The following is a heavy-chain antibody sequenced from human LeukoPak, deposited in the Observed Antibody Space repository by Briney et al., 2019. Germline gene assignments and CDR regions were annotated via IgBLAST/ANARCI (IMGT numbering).Heavy chain of an antibody. Sequence: GASVKVSCKASVGTFSSYAISWVRQAPGQGLEWMGRIIPILGIANYAQKFQGRVTITADKSTSTAYMELSSLRSEDTAVYYCASVLSGIAVAGSFDPWGQGTLVTVSS. D-gene: IGHD6-19*01. J-gene: IGHJ5*02. V-gene: IGHV1-69*04. CDR3: ASVLSGIAVAGSFDP. CDR1: VGTFSSYA. CDR2: IIPILGIA.